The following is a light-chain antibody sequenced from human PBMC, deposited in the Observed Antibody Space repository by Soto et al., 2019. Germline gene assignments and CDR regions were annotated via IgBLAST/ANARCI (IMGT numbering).Light chain of an antibody. Sequence: DIQMTQSPATLSASVGDICMSACRASQSISSWLSWYQQKPGKAPKLLIYDASSLESGVPSRFSGSGSGTEFTLTISSLQPDDFATYYCQQYNTYSQTFGQGTKVDIK. J-gene: IGKJ1*01. CDR3: QQYNTYSQT. V-gene: IGKV1-5*01. CDR2: DAS. CDR1: QSISSW.